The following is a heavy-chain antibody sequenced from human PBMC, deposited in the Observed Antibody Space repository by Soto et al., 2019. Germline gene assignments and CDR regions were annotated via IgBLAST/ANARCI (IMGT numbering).Heavy chain of an antibody. CDR2: MYYNGNT. J-gene: IGHJ6*02. CDR1: GVSVTSGSYY. Sequence: SETLSLTCAVSGVSVTSGSYYWTWIRQPPGKGLEWIGYMYYNGNTNYNPSLKSRVTISLDTSNNRFSLRLSSVTAADTAVYYCARTFCSHTSCHAHHMDVWGQGSTVTVSS. D-gene: IGHD2-2*01. V-gene: IGHV4-61*01. CDR3: ARTFCSHTSCHAHHMDV.